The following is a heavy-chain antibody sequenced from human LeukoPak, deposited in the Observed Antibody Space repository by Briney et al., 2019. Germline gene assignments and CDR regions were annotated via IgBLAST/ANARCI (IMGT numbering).Heavy chain of an antibody. J-gene: IGHJ4*02. Sequence: SETLSLACAVYGGSFSGYYWSWIRQPPGKGLEWIGEINHSGSTNCNPSLKSRVTISVDTSKNQFSLKLSSVTAADTAVYYCARGRIAARPSRPYYFDYWGQGTLVTVSS. D-gene: IGHD6-6*01. V-gene: IGHV4-34*01. CDR3: ARGRIAARPSRPYYFDY. CDR1: GGSFSGYY. CDR2: INHSGST.